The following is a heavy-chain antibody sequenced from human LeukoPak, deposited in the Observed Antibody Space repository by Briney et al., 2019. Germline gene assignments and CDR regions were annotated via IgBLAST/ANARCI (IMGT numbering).Heavy chain of an antibody. CDR1: GFTFSSYW. J-gene: IGHJ4*02. V-gene: IGHV3-7*03. D-gene: IGHD5-12*01. CDR2: INQDGTEK. Sequence: GGSLRLSCAASGFTFSSYWMSWVRQAPGKGLEWVANINQDGTEKYYVDSVKGRFTISRDNAKNSLYLQMNSLRAEDMALYYCAKDRLSGYSGGVIDYWGQGTLVTVSS. CDR3: AKDRLSGYSGGVIDY.